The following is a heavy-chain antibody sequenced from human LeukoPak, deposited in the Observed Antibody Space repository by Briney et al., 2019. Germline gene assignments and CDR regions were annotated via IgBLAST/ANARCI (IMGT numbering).Heavy chain of an antibody. CDR2: INHSGST. V-gene: IGHV4-34*01. CDR3: ARLRYYYGSGTYMDV. CDR1: GGSFSGYY. D-gene: IGHD3-10*01. Sequence: SETLSLTCAVYGGSFSGYYWSWIRQPPGKGLEWIGEINHSGSTNYNPSLKSRVTISVDTSKNQFSLKLSSVTAADTAVYYCARLRYYYGSGTYMDVWGKGTTVTVSS. J-gene: IGHJ6*03.